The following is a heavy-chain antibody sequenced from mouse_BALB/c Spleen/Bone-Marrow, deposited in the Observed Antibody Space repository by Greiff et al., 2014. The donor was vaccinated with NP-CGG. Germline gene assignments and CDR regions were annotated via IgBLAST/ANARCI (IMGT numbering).Heavy chain of an antibody. CDR3: ARILILRYWYCDV. D-gene: IGHD1-1*01. CDR1: GFNIKDTY. CDR2: IDPANGNT. V-gene: IGHV14-3*02. Sequence: EVQLVESGAELVKPGASVKLSCTASGFNIKDTYMHWVKQRPEQGLEWIGRIDPANGNTKYDPKFQGKATITADTSSNTAYLQLSSLTSEDTAVYYCARILILRYWYCDVWGAGTTVTVSS. J-gene: IGHJ1*01.